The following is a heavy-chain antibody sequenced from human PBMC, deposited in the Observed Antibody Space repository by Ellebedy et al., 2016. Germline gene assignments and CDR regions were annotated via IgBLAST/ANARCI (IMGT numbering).Heavy chain of an antibody. V-gene: IGHV3-23*01. Sequence: GGSLRLXXAASEFTFSSYAMSWVRQAPGKGLEWVSGISDSGGSTYYAASVKGRFTISRDNSKNMLYLQMNSLRAEDTAVYDCAADTPMFLRLYAFYYGMDVWGQGTTVTVSS. CDR3: AADTPMFLRLYAFYYGMDV. D-gene: IGHD3-10*02. J-gene: IGHJ6*02. CDR2: ISDSGGST. CDR1: EFTFSSYA.